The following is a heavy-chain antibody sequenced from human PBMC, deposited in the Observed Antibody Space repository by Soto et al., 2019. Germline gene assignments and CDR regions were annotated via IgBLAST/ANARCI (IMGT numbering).Heavy chain of an antibody. V-gene: IGHV4-4*02. J-gene: IGHJ4*02. Sequence: QVQLQESGPGLVKPSGTLSLTCAVSSGSISSSNWWSWVRHPPGKGLEWIGEIYHSGSTNYNPSLKSRVTISVDKSKNQFSLKLSSVTAADTAVYYCARDNMITFGGVIARNYFDYWGQGTLVTVSS. CDR3: ARDNMITFGGVIARNYFDY. CDR1: SGSISSSNW. CDR2: IYHSGST. D-gene: IGHD3-16*02.